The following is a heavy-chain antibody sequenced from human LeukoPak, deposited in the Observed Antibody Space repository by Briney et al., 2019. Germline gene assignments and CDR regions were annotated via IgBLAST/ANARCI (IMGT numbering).Heavy chain of an antibody. CDR1: GFTFRNYA. CDR2: ITDSGDAT. D-gene: IGHD5-18*01. V-gene: IGHV3-23*01. J-gene: IGHJ4*02. Sequence: GGSLRLSCAASGFTFRNYAMISVRQAPGKGLEWVSAITDSGDATQYADSVKGRFTISRDNSKNTLYVQMSSLRAEDTAVYYCAKRSGHNYGYFDYWGLGTLVTVSS. CDR3: AKRSGHNYGYFDY.